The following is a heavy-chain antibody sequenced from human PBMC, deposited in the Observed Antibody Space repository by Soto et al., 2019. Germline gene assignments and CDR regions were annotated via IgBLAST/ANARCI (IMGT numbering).Heavy chain of an antibody. CDR3: ARYCSHGARAANLVDY. CDR2: INHSGST. D-gene: IGHD2-15*01. CDR1: GGSFSGYY. V-gene: IGHV4-34*01. Sequence: QVQLQQWGAGLLKPSETLSLTGAVYGGSFSGYYWSWIRQPPGKGLEWIGEINHSGSTNYNPSLKSRVTISVDTSKNQFSLKLSSVTAADTAVYYCARYCSHGARAANLVDYWGQGTLVTVSS. J-gene: IGHJ4*02.